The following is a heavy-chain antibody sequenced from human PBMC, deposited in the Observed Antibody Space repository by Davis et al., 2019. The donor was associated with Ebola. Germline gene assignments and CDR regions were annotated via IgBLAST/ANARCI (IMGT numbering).Heavy chain of an antibody. Sequence: MPSETLSLTCAVYGGSFSGYYWSWIRQPPGKGLEWIGEINHSGSTNYNPSLKSRVTISVDTSKNQFSLKLSSVTAADTAVYYCARAVVVVVAALNWFDPWGQGTLVTVSS. CDR3: ARAVVVVVAALNWFDP. D-gene: IGHD2-15*01. V-gene: IGHV4-34*01. CDR2: INHSGST. J-gene: IGHJ5*02. CDR1: GGSFSGYY.